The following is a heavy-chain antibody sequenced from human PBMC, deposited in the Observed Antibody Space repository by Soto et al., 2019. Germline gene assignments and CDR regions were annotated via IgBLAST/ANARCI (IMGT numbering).Heavy chain of an antibody. D-gene: IGHD1-1*01. J-gene: IGHJ4*02. CDR2: ISSISSSM. CDR1: EFTFSNYG. CDR3: AREGQEGNDRPFDY. V-gene: IGHV3-48*01. Sequence: EVQLVESGGGSAQPGGSLRLSCAASEFTFSNYGMNWVRQAPGKGLEWISYISSISSSMYYADSVKGRFTISRDNAKNSLHLQMNSLRVEDTAVYYCAREGQEGNDRPFDYWGQGTLDTVSS.